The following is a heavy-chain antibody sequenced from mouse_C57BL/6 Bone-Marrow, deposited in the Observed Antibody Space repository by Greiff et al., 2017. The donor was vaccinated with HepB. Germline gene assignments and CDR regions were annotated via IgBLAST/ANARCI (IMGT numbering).Heavy chain of an antibody. CDR2: INPNNGGT. CDR1: GYTFTDYY. J-gene: IGHJ3*01. V-gene: IGHV1-26*01. CDR3: AGLRRRGAY. Sequence: VQLQQSGPELVKPGASVKISCKASGYTFTDYYMNWVKQSHGKSLEWIGDINPNNGGTSYNQKFKGKATLTVDKSSSTAYMELRSLTSEDSAVYYCAGLRRRGAYWGQGTLVTVSA. D-gene: IGHD2-4*01.